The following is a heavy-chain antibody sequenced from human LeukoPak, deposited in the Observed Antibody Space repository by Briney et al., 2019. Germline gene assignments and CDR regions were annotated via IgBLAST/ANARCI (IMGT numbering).Heavy chain of an antibody. J-gene: IGHJ4*02. CDR2: INSDGSST. D-gene: IGHD2-2*01. Sequence: PGGSLRLSCTVSGFTFSAYWMHWVRQSPGKGLVWVSRINSDGSSTDYADSVKGRFTISRDIAKSTMYLQMNSLRAEDTAVYYCARVATTSSKWSLDYWGQGTLVTVSS. CDR1: GFTFSAYW. V-gene: IGHV3-74*01. CDR3: ARVATTSSKWSLDY.